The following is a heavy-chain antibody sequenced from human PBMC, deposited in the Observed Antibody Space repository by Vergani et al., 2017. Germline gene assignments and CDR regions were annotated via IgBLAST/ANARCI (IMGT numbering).Heavy chain of an antibody. CDR3: ARSLAYYGGDCPYYFDY. V-gene: IGHV3-7*03. Sequence: EVQLVESGGGLVQPGGSLRLSCAASGFTFSSYWMSWVRQAPGKGLEWVANIKQDGSEKYYVDSVKGRFTISRDNAKNSLYLQMNSLRAEDTAVYYCARSLAYYGGDCPYYFDYWGQGTLVTVSS. CDR1: GFTFSSYW. J-gene: IGHJ4*02. D-gene: IGHD2-21*02. CDR2: IKQDGSEK.